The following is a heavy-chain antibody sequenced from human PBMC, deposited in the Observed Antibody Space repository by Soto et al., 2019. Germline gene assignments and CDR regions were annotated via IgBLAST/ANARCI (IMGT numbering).Heavy chain of an antibody. V-gene: IGHV6-1*01. D-gene: IGHD3-10*01. CDR1: GDSVSSNSAA. CDR3: ARDSYYYGSGHFDY. Sequence: SQTLSLPCAISGDSVSSNSAAWNWIRQSPSRGLEWLGRTYYRSKWYNDYAVSVKSRITINPETSKNQFSLQLNSVTPEDTAVYYCARDSYYYGSGHFDYWGQGTLVTVSS. CDR2: TYYRSKWYN. J-gene: IGHJ4*02.